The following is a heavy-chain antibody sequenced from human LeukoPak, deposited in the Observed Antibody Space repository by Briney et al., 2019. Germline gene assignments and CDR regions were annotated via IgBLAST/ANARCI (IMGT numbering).Heavy chain of an antibody. D-gene: IGHD3-10*01. CDR2: INHSGST. CDR1: GGSFSGYY. V-gene: IGHV4-34*01. Sequence: SETLSLTCTVYGGSFSGYYWSWIRQPPGKGLEWIGEINHSGSTNYNPSLKSRVTISVDTSKNQFSLKLSSVTAADTAVYYCARNYGSGSHFDYWGQGTLVTVSS. J-gene: IGHJ4*02. CDR3: ARNYGSGSHFDY.